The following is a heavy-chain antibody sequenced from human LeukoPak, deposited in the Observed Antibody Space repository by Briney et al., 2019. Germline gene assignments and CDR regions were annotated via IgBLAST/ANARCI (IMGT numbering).Heavy chain of an antibody. V-gene: IGHV4-59*01. D-gene: IGHD1-1*01. J-gene: IGHJ3*02. CDR2: FFNSGDI. Sequence: SETLSLTCTVSSSSMSSYYWTWIRQSPGKGLEWIGYFFNSGDIKYNPSLKSRVSTSVDMSKNQFSLKLSSVTAADTAMYYCARASWNDLSGALDIWGQGTMVTVSS. CDR1: SSSMSSYY. CDR3: ARASWNDLSGALDI.